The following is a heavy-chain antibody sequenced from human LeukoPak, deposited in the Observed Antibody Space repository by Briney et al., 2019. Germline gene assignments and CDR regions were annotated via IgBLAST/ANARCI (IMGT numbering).Heavy chain of an antibody. V-gene: IGHV1-8*01. CDR1: GYTFTSYD. J-gene: IGHJ4*02. CDR2: MNPNSGNT. D-gene: IGHD3-22*01. Sequence: GASVRVSCKASGYTFTSYDINWVRQATGQGLEWMGWMNPNSGNTGYAQKFQGRVTMTRNTSISTAYMELSSLRSEDTAVYYCARGEYYYDSSGYSWVPTDYWGQGTLVTVSS. CDR3: ARGEYYYDSSGYSWVPTDY.